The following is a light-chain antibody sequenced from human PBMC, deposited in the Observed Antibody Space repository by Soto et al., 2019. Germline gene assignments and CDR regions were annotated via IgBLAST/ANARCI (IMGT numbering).Light chain of an antibody. V-gene: IGLV2-14*01. Sequence: QSVLTQPASVSGSPGQSITISCTGTSSDVGAYKYVSWYQQHPGQAPKLMIYEVSNRPSGVSNRFSGPKSGNTASLTISGLQAEDEADYYCSSHTSSSTVYVFGTGTKVTVL. J-gene: IGLJ1*01. CDR1: SSDVGAYKY. CDR3: SSHTSSSTVYV. CDR2: EVS.